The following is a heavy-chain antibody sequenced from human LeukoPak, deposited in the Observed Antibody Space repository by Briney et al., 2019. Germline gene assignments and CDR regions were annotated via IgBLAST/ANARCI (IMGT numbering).Heavy chain of an antibody. J-gene: IGHJ4*02. CDR3: ARESIAVAGAPFDY. CDR1: GFTFSSYE. V-gene: IGHV3-48*03. CDR2: ISSGSAI. D-gene: IGHD6-19*01. Sequence: GSLRLSCAASGFTFSSYEMNWVRQAPGKGLEWVSYISSGSAIYDADSVKGRFTISRDNAKNSLYLQMNSLRAEDTAVYYCARESIAVAGAPFDYWGQGTLVTVSS.